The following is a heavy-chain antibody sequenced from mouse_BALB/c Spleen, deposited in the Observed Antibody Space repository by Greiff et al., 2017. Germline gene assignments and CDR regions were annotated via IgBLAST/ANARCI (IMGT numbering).Heavy chain of an antibody. V-gene: IGHV2-9*02. CDR1: GFSLTSYG. D-gene: IGHD1-2*01. Sequence: VQRVESGPGLVAPSQSLSITCTVSGFSLTSYGVHWVRQPPGKGLEWLGVIWAGGSTNYNSALMSRLSISKDNSKSQVFLKMNSLQTDDTAMYYCARGTADRYYAMDYWGQGTSVTVSS. CDR3: ARGTADRYYAMDY. J-gene: IGHJ4*01. CDR2: IWAGGST.